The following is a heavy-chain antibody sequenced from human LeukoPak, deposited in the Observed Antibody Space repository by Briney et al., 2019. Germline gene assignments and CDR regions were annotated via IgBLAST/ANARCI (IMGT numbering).Heavy chain of an antibody. D-gene: IGHD1-26*01. CDR3: AEVRGSYSNWFDP. J-gene: IGHJ5*02. CDR1: GYTFISYG. CDR2: IIPIFGTA. V-gene: IGHV1-69*05. Sequence: SVKVSCKASGYTFISYGITWVRQAPGQGLEWMGRIIPIFGTANYAQKFQGRVTITTDESTSTAYMELSSLRSEDTAVYYCAEVRGSYSNWFDPWGQGTLVTVSS.